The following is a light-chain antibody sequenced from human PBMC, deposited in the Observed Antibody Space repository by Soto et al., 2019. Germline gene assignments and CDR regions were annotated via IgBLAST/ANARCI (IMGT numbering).Light chain of an antibody. CDR3: ETWDTNTRV. J-gene: IGLJ7*01. V-gene: IGLV4-60*02. CDR2: LEGSGSY. CDR1: SGHSSNI. Sequence: QPVLTQSSSASASLGSSVKLTCTLSSGHSSNIIAWHQQQPGKAPRYLMKLEGSGSYNKVSGVPDRFSGSSSGADRYLTISDLQFEDEADYYCETWDTNTRVFGGGTQLTVL.